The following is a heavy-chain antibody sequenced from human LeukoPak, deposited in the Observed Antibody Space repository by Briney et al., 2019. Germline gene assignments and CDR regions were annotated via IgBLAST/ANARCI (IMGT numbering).Heavy chain of an antibody. CDR3: ARESIVGATFDY. D-gene: IGHD1-26*01. J-gene: IGHJ4*02. CDR2: INSDGGTT. V-gene: IGHV3-74*01. CDR1: GFTFGTYW. Sequence: GGSLRLSCGASGFTFGTYWMHWVRQAPGKGLVWVSGINSDGGTTTYADSVKGRFTISRDNAKNTLYLQMGSLRAEDMAVYYCARESIVGATFDYWGQGTLVTVSS.